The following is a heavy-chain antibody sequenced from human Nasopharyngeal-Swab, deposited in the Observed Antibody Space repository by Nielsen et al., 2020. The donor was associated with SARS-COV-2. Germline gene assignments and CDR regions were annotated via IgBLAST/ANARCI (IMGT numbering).Heavy chain of an antibody. CDR1: GFTFSNAW. V-gene: IGHV3-53*01. J-gene: IGHJ4*02. Sequence: GGSLRLSCAASGFTFSNAWMSWVRQAPGKGLEWISLMFSGGSAYYAGSVEGRFTVSRDESRNTLYLQMNNLRAEDTAVYYCTRRNDCWGQGTLVTVSS. CDR3: TRRNDC. CDR2: MFSGGSA.